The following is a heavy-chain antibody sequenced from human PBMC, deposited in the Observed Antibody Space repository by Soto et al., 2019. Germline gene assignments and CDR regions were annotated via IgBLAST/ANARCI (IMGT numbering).Heavy chain of an antibody. CDR1: GGSISSSNW. CDR3: ALDSSSSHGGLYYYAMDV. J-gene: IGHJ6*02. CDR2: IYHSGST. D-gene: IGHD6-6*01. Sequence: SETLSLTCAVSGGSISSSNWWSWVRQPPGKGLEWIGEIYHSGSTNYNPSLKGRVTISVDKSKNQFSLKLSSVTAADTAVYYCALDSSSSHGGLYYYAMDVWGQGTTVTVSS. V-gene: IGHV4-4*02.